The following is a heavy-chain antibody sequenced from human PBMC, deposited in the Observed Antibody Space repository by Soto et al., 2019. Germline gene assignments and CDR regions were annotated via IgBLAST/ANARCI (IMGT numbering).Heavy chain of an antibody. CDR3: ASDSRGGAARRPTFYY. V-gene: IGHV3-48*03. CDR1: GFTFSSFE. J-gene: IGHJ4*02. CDR2: IGRSGETI. D-gene: IGHD6-6*01. Sequence: VQLAESGGGLAQPGGSLRLSCVGSGFTFSSFEMNWVRQTPGKGLEWLSYIGRSGETIYYADSVKGRFTISRDNAKSSLFLQMNGLRDEDTGIYYCASDSRGGAARRPTFYYWGRGTLVTVSS.